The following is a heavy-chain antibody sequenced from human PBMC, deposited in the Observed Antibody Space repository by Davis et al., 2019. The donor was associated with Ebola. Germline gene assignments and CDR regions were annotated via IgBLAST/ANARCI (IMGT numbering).Heavy chain of an antibody. CDR1: GFTFSSYG. CDR3: ARGNSANWESFFDY. D-gene: IGHD7-27*01. J-gene: IGHJ4*02. V-gene: IGHV3-30*03. Sequence: GGSLRLSCAASGFTFSSYGMHWVRQAPGKGLEWVAVISYDGSNKYYADSVKGRFTISRDNAKNSLFLQMNSLRADDTAVYYCARGNSANWESFFDYWGQGTLVTVSS. CDR2: ISYDGSNK.